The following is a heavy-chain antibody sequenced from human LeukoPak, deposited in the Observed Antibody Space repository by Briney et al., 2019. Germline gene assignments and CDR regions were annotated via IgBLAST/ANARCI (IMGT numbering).Heavy chain of an antibody. V-gene: IGHV3-11*01. J-gene: IGHJ4*02. CDR1: GFTSSDYY. D-gene: IGHD3-10*01. Sequence: GGSLRLSFPAPGFTSSDYYISWAGQAPGKGLEWVSYVSQSGTTIYFADSVKGRFTISGDNGKNSLYLRMNSLRAEDTAVYYCAREGHTYGSDYWGQGTLVTVSS. CDR2: VSQSGTTI. CDR3: AREGHTYGSDY.